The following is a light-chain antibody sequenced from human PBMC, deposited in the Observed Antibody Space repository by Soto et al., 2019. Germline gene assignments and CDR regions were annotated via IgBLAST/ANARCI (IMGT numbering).Light chain of an antibody. CDR2: GAS. CDR1: QSVSSGN. V-gene: IGKV3-20*01. J-gene: IGKJ1*01. CDR3: QQYGSSPET. Sequence: EMGLTQSPGPLSLSPGERATLPCRAIQSVSSGNLAWYQQKPGQAPRLLFYGASSRATGIPDRFSGSGSGTDFTLTISRLEPEDFAVYYCQQYGSSPETFGQGTKVEIK.